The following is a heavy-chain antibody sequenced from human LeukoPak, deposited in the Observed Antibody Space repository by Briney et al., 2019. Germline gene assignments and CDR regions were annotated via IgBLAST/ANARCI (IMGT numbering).Heavy chain of an antibody. J-gene: IGHJ3*02. CDR1: SGSIMNTDLY. Sequence: PSETLSLTCTVSSGSIMNTDLYWSWIRQPPGKGLEWIGYIYHSGSSNHNPSLKSRVTISVDTSKNQFSLKLSSVTAADTAVYYCARGRVPAAIPGHAFDIWGQGTTVTVSS. CDR2: IYHSGSS. D-gene: IGHD2-2*02. V-gene: IGHV4-61*08. CDR3: ARGRVPAAIPGHAFDI.